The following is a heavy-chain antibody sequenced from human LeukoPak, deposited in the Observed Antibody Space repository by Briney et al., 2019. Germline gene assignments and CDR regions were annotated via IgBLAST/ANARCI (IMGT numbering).Heavy chain of an antibody. V-gene: IGHV4-59*08. CDR3: ARRVVTAMATLFDY. D-gene: IGHD2-21*02. CDR2: IFYSGST. J-gene: IGHJ4*02. CDR1: GDSISGYY. Sequence: KTSETLSLTCTLSGDSISGYYWSWMRQPPGKERECIGHIFYSGSTNYSPSVKSRVTISVDTSKNQFSLKLSSVTAADTVVYYCARRVVTAMATLFDYWGQGILVTVSS.